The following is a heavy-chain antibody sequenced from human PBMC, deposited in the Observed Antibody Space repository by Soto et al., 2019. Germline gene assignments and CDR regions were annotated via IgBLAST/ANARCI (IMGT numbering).Heavy chain of an antibody. CDR2: ISPYNANT. V-gene: IGHV1-18*01. J-gene: IGHJ4*02. CDR1: GYSFLYYA. Sequence: QVQLVQSGGEVREPGASVKVSCKASGYSFLYYAISWVRQAPGQGLEWLGWISPYNANTKYGDSVQGTVTITTDTATSTAYLELRSLTSDDTAVYYCAVRGSDTSKGLLGWGQGTLVTVSS. D-gene: IGHD6-19*01. CDR3: AVRGSDTSKGLLG.